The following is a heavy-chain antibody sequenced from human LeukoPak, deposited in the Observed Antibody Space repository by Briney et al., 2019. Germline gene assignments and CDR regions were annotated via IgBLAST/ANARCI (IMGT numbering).Heavy chain of an antibody. CDR2: IIGSGGGK. D-gene: IGHD4-17*01. CDR1: GFTFNTYA. CDR3: ASGCPAYGDDGFYYYGMDV. Sequence: GGSLRLSCAASGFTFNTYAMSWVRQAPGKGLEWVSAIIGSGGGKYYADSVTGRFTISRDNSKNTIYLQMNSLRADDTAVYYCASGCPAYGDDGFYYYGMDVWGQGTTVAVSS. J-gene: IGHJ6*02. V-gene: IGHV3-23*01.